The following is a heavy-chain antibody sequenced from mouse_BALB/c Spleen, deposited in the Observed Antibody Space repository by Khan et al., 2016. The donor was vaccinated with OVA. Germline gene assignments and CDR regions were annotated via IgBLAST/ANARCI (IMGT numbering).Heavy chain of an antibody. V-gene: IGHV2-6-5*01. D-gene: IGHD2-10*02. Sequence: VKLEVSGPGLVAPSQSLSITCSVSGFSLTDYDVSWIRQPPGKGLEWLGVIWGGGTTYYNSVLESRLSISKDNSKSRVFLKMSSLQTDDTAMYYCAKGVWSYYYAVDYWGQGTSVTVSS. CDR3: AKGVWSYYYAVDY. CDR2: IWGGGTT. J-gene: IGHJ4*01. CDR1: GFSLTDYD.